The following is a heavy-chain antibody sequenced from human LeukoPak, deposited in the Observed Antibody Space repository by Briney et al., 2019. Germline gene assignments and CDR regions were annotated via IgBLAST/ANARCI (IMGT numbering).Heavy chain of an antibody. CDR1: GGSISSYY. V-gene: IGHV4-59*01. CDR3: ARTSEGYCRSTRCWAYYYYMDV. Sequence: SETLSLTCTVSGGSISSYYWSWIRQPPGKGVEWIGYIHWSTNYNPSLESRVTISVDTSKNQFSLKVSSVTAADTAVYYCARTSEGYCRSTRCWAYYYYMDVWGKGTTVTISS. CDR2: IHWST. J-gene: IGHJ6*03. D-gene: IGHD2-2*01.